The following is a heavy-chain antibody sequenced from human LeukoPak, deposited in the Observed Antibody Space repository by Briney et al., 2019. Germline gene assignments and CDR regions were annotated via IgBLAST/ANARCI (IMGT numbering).Heavy chain of an antibody. V-gene: IGHV3-15*01. J-gene: IGHJ4*02. D-gene: IGHD5-12*01. Sequence: GGSLRLSCAASGFTFSNAWMSWVRQAPGKGLEWVSRIKSKTDGGTTDYAAPVKGRFTISRDDSKNTLYLQMNSLKTEDTAVYYCTTGALAVATIGGSGYFDYWGQGTLVTVSS. CDR3: TTGALAVATIGGSGYFDY. CDR1: GFTFSNAW. CDR2: IKSKTDGGTT.